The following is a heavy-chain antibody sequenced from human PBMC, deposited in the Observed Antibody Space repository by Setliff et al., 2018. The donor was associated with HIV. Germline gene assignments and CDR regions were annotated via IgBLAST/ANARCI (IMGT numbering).Heavy chain of an antibody. CDR3: ASTSMGMTRKPIWYYHMDV. Sequence: PSETLSLTCTVSGGSIENLYWTWIRQPSGRGLEWIGYVYSTGSTKYNPSLKSRATMSDDTSKNQISLTLTSASAADTAVYYCASTSMGMTRKPIWYYHMDVWGHGIKVTVSS. CDR2: VYSTGST. CDR1: GGSIENLY. V-gene: IGHV4-59*11. D-gene: IGHD7-27*01. J-gene: IGHJ6*03.